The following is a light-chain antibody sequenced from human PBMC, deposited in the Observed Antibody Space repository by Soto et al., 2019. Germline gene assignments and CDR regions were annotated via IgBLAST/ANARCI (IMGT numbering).Light chain of an antibody. CDR1: QGIGSY. Sequence: DIQLTQSPSFLSASLGDRVTITCRASQGIGSYLAWYQQKPGKAPRLLIYAASTLQSGVPSRFSGSGSEEEFTLTISSLQPEDFATYYCQQLNNYPLTLGGGTKVDIK. J-gene: IGKJ4*01. CDR2: AAS. V-gene: IGKV1-9*01. CDR3: QQLNNYPLT.